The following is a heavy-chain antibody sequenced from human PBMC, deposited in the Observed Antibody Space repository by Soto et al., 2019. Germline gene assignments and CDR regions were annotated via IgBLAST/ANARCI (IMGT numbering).Heavy chain of an antibody. CDR3: ARDLGGYCSGGSCYSTIFDY. D-gene: IGHD2-15*01. CDR1: GYTFTSYG. CDR2: ISAYNGNT. J-gene: IGHJ4*02. Sequence: QVQLVQSGAEVKKPGASVKVSCKASGYTFTSYGISWVRQAPGQGLEWMGWISAYNGNTHYAQKLQGRVTMTTDTSTSTAYMELRSLRSDDTAVYYCARDLGGYCSGGSCYSTIFDYWGQGTLVTVSS. V-gene: IGHV1-18*04.